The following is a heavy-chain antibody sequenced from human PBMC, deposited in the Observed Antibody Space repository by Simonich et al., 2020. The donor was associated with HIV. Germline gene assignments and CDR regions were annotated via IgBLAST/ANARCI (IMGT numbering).Heavy chain of an antibody. D-gene: IGHD3-16*01. Sequence: QVQLVESGGGVVQPGRSLRLSCAASGFTFSSYAMHWVRQAPGKGREWVAVISYDGSNKYYADSVKGRVTISRDNSKNTLYLQMNSLRAEDTAVYYCASGGSISSVWADDYWGQGTLVTVSS. CDR2: ISYDGSNK. V-gene: IGHV3-30*07. J-gene: IGHJ4*02. CDR3: ASGGSISSVWADDY. CDR1: GFTFSSYA.